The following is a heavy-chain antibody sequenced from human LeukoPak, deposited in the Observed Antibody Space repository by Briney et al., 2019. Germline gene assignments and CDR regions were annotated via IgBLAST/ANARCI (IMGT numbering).Heavy chain of an antibody. V-gene: IGHV1-18*04. CDR3: ARDSGWELRLLFFDE. Sequence: ASVKLSCNASGYTFGSYSISWVRRAPGQGLEWIVWISPSNGDTSYAQKVQDRVTMPTDTSTTTVYMELRSLTSDGTATYSCARDSGWELRLLFFDEWGQGTLVSVSS. CDR1: GYTFGSYS. CDR2: ISPSNGDT. J-gene: IGHJ4*02. D-gene: IGHD1-26*01.